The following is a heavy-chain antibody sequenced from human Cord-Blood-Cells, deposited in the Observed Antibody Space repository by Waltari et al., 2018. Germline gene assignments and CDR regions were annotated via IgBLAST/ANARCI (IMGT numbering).Heavy chain of an antibody. J-gene: IGHJ3*02. CDR3: ARDRPYDFWSGLGAFDI. V-gene: IGHV1-3*01. CDR2: INAGNGNT. CDR1: GYTFTSYA. Sequence: QVQLVQSGAEVKKPGASVKVSCKASGYTFTSYAMHWVRQAPGQRLEWMGWINAGNGNTKYSQKFQGRVTITRDTSASTAYMELSSLRSEDTAVYYCARDRPYDFWSGLGAFDIWGQGTMVTVSS. D-gene: IGHD3-3*01.